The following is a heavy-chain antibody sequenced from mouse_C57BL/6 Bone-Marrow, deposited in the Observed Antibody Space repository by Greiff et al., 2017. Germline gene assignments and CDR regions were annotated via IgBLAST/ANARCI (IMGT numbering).Heavy chain of an antibody. D-gene: IGHD1-3*01. CDR2: IYPRSGNT. CDR1: GYTFTSYG. CDR3: ARWFPTTMDY. V-gene: IGHV1-81*01. Sequence: VKLQQSGAELARPGASVKLSCKASGYTFTSYGISWVKQRTGQGLEWIGEIYPRSGNTYYNEKFKGKATLTADKSSSTAYMELRSLTSEDSAVYFCARWFPTTMDYWGQGTSVTVSS. J-gene: IGHJ4*01.